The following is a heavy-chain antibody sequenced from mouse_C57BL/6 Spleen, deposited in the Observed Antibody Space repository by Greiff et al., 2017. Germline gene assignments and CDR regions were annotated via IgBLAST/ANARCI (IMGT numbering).Heavy chain of an antibody. CDR2: INPNNGGT. J-gene: IGHJ3*01. D-gene: IGHD1-1*01. CDR3: GASYGSSSAWFAY. CDR1: GYTFTDYN. Sequence: VQLQQSGPELVKPGASVKMSCKASGYTFTDYNMHWVKQSHGKSLEWIGYINPNNGGTSYNQKFKGKATLTVNKSSSTAYMELRSLTSEDSAVYYCGASYGSSSAWFAYWGQGTLVTVSA. V-gene: IGHV1-22*01.